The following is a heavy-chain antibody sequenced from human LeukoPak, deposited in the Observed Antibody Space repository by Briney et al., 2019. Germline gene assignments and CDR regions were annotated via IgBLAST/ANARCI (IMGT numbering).Heavy chain of an antibody. D-gene: IGHD3-22*01. CDR1: GFTFRTYW. Sequence: GGSLRLSCAASGFTFRTYWMHWVRQVPGKGLVWVSRINSDGSSTTYADSVKGRFTISRDNSKNTLYLQMNSLRAEDTAVYYCARVPDPAENYYDSSGYAYWGQGTLVTVSS. CDR3: ARVPDPAENYYDSSGYAY. V-gene: IGHV3-74*01. CDR2: INSDGSST. J-gene: IGHJ4*02.